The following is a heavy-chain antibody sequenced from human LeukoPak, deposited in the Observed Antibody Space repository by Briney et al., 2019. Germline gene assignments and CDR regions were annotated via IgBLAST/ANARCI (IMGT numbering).Heavy chain of an antibody. CDR1: GGSISSSPYY. J-gene: IGHJ4*02. CDR2: IYTSGST. V-gene: IGHV4-61*02. CDR3: ASIDTAIIRTDY. D-gene: IGHD5-18*01. Sequence: SETLSLTCTVSGGSISSSPYYWTWIRQPAGKGLESIGRIYTSGSTNYNPSLKSRVTISVDTSKTQFSLKLSSVTAADTAVYYCASIDTAIIRTDYWGQGTLVTVSS.